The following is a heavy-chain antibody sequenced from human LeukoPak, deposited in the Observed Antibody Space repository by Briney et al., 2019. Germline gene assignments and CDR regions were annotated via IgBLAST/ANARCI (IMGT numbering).Heavy chain of an antibody. D-gene: IGHD3-22*01. V-gene: IGHV3-9*01. J-gene: IGHJ4*02. CDR3: AKGGYGIVVVPPDY. CDR1: GFTFDDYA. Sequence: PGGSLRLSCAASGFTFDDYAMHWVRQAPGKGLEWVSGISWNSGSIGYADSVKGRFTISRDNAKNSLYLRMNSLRAEDTALYYCAKGGYGIVVVPPDYWGQGTLVTVSS. CDR2: ISWNSGSI.